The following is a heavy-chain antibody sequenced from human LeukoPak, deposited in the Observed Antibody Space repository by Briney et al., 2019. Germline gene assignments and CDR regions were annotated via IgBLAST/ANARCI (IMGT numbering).Heavy chain of an antibody. D-gene: IGHD3-22*01. CDR1: GFTFSTYS. CDR3: ARGSTYYDSSGQVPFDY. V-gene: IGHV3-48*01. CDR2: ISSSSSTI. Sequence: QAGGSLRLSCAASGFTFSTYSMNWVRQAPGKGLEWVSYISSSSSTICYADSVKGRFTISRDNAKNSLYLQMNSLRAEDTAVYYCARGSTYYDSSGQVPFDYWGQGTLVTVSS. J-gene: IGHJ4*02.